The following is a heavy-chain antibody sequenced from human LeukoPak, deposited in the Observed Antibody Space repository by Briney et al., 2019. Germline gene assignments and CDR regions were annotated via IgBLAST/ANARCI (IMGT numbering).Heavy chain of an antibody. CDR1: GYTFTSYY. J-gene: IGHJ4*02. CDR2: INPSGGST. V-gene: IGHV1-46*01. D-gene: IGHD6-13*01. CDR3: ARGPAAGTAWPFDY. Sequence: GASVILSCKASGYTFTSYYTHWARQAPGQGLEWMGIINPSGGSTSYAQKFQGRVTMTRDTSTSTVYMELSSLRSEDTAVYYCARGPAAGTAWPFDYWGQGTRVAVSS.